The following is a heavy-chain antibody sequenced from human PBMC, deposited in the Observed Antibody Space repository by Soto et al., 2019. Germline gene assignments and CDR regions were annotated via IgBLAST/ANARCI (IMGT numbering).Heavy chain of an antibody. CDR1: GFSFTGYY. V-gene: IGHV1-2*02. CDR2: INAHSGGT. Sequence: QVQLVQSGAAVKKPGASVKVSCNASGFSFTGYYIHWLRQAPGQGLEWTGWINAHSGGTEYAQKFQGRVTLNRDTSITTAYLTLTSLTSDDTDLYYCAKDLTRQLAYWLDPWGQGTQVTVSS. J-gene: IGHJ5*02. CDR3: AKDLTRQLAYWLDP. D-gene: IGHD6-6*01.